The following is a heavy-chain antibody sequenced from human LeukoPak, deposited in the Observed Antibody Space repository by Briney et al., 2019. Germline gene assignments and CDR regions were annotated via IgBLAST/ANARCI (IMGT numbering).Heavy chain of an antibody. D-gene: IGHD1-7*01. V-gene: IGHV3-30*18. CDR2: ISYDGSNK. CDR1: VFTFSSYW. J-gene: IGHJ4*02. CDR3: AKDGPTGTTPGGLEY. Sequence: GGSLRLSCAASVFTFSSYWMHLVRQAPGKGLELVSVISYDGSNKYYADSVKCRFTISRDNSKNPLYLQMNSLRAEDPAVYYCAKDGPTGTTPGGLEYWGQGTLVTVSS.